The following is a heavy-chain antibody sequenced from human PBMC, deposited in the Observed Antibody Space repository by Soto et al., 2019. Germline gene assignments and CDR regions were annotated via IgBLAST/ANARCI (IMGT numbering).Heavy chain of an antibody. CDR3: ARRRVIIGVEI. CDR1: GYTFTGYD. CDR2: MNPHSGNT. D-gene: IGHD3-22*01. J-gene: IGHJ3*02. V-gene: IGHV1-8*01. Sequence: ASVKVSCKASGYTFTGYDINWVRQATGQGLEWMGWMNPHSGNTNYAQKFQGRVTMTRNTSISTAYMELSSLRSEDTAMYYCARRRVIIGVEIWGQGTMVTVSS.